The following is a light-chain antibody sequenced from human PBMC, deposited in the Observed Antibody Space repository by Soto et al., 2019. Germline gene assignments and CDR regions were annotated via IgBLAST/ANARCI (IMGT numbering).Light chain of an antibody. CDR2: GAS. CDR1: QSVTSGY. J-gene: IGKJ1*01. CDR3: QQYASSPRT. Sequence: EIVMTQSPGTLSLSAGERATLSCRASQSVTSGYLAWYQQRPGQAPRLLIYGASTRASGIPDRFSGSVSGTDFTLTISRLVPEDSAVYFCQQYASSPRTFGRGTKVEIK. V-gene: IGKV3-20*01.